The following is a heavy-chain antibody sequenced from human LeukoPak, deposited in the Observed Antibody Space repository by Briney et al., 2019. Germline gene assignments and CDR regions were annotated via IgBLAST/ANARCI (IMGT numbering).Heavy chain of an antibody. CDR2: INHSGST. CDR3: ATSPWSFGDDDAFDI. V-gene: IGHV4-34*01. J-gene: IGHJ3*02. Sequence: SETLSLTCAVYGGSFSGYYWSWIRQPPGKGLEWIGEINHSGSTNYNPSLKSRVTISVDTSKNQFSLKLSSVTAADTAVYYCATSPWSFGDDDAFDIWGQGTMVTVSS. CDR1: GGSFSGYY. D-gene: IGHD4-17*01.